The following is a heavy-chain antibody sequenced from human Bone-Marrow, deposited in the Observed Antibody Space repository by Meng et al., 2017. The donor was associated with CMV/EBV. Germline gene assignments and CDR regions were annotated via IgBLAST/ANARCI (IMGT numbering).Heavy chain of an antibody. CDR3: AGLAAAGTLYNWFDP. D-gene: IGHD6-13*01. CDR1: GGSISSYY. Sequence: WETLSLTCTASGGSISSYYWSWIRQLPGKGLEWIGYIYYSGSTNYNPSLKSRVTISVDTSKNQFSLKLSSVTAADTAVYYCAGLAAAGTLYNWFDPWGQGTLGT. V-gene: IGHV4-59*01. J-gene: IGHJ5*02. CDR2: IYYSGST.